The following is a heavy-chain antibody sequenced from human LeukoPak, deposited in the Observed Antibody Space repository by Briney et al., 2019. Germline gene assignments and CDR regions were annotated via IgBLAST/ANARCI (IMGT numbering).Heavy chain of an antibody. CDR2: ISRSSTTI. D-gene: IGHD3-22*01. J-gene: IGHJ4*02. CDR1: GFTFSSYG. Sequence: PGGSLRLSCAASGFTFSSYGMNWVSQAPGKGLEWVSYISRSSTTIYYADSVKGRFTISRDNAKDSLYLQMNSLRAEDTAVYYCARGGYYDSSGYPPEYWGQGTLVTVPS. V-gene: IGHV3-48*01. CDR3: ARGGYYDSSGYPPEY.